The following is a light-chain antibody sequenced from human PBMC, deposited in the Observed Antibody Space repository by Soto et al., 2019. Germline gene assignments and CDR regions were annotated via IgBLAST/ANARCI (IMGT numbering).Light chain of an antibody. CDR1: SGHSSYI. CDR2: LSGSVRY. J-gene: IGLJ1*01. Sequence: QPVLTQSSSASASLGASVNLTCALSSGHSSYIIASHQQQPGKAPRDLVELSGSVRYNKGSGVPDRFSGPSSGADRWLTISNLQSEDEADYYCDTWDSNPHLFGPGTKGTVL. CDR3: DTWDSNPHL. V-gene: IGLV4-60*03.